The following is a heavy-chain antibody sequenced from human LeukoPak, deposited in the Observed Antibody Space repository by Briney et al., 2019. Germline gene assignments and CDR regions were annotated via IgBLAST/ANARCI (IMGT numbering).Heavy chain of an antibody. CDR1: GFTFSSYG. V-gene: IGHV3-30*02. D-gene: IGHD2-2*01. Sequence: GGSLRLSCAEPGFTFSSYGMHWVRQAPGKGLEWVAFIRYDGSNKYYADSVKGRFTISRDNSKNTLYLQMNSLRAEDTAVYYCAKSLHKGYQRYGMDVWGQGTTVTVSS. CDR2: IRYDGSNK. CDR3: AKSLHKGYQRYGMDV. J-gene: IGHJ6*02.